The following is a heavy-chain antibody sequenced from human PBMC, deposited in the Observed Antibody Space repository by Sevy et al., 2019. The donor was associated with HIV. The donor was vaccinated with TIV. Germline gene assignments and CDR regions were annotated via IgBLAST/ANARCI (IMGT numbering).Heavy chain of an antibody. Sequence: ASVKVSCKVSGYTLTELSMRWVRQAPGKGLEWMGGFDPEDGETIYAQKFQGRVTMTEDTSTDTAYMELSSLRSEDTAVYYCATPFLMGNRYYYYGMDVWGQGTTVTVSS. CDR3: ATPFLMGNRYYYYGMDV. CDR2: FDPEDGET. CDR1: GYTLTELS. V-gene: IGHV1-24*01. J-gene: IGHJ6*02. D-gene: IGHD3-3*02.